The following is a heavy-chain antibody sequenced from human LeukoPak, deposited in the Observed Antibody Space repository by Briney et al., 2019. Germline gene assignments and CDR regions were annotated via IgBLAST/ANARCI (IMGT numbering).Heavy chain of an antibody. D-gene: IGHD3-16*01. CDR1: GFTFSSSW. CDR2: ITRDGSST. Sequence: GGSLRLSCAVSGFTFSSSWMHWVHQAPGKGLVWVSRITRDGSSTTYADSVKGRFTTSRDNAKNTLYLQMDSLRDDDTAVYYCARDPGYESWSPFWGGMDVWGNGTTVIVSS. J-gene: IGHJ6*04. CDR3: ARDPGYESWSPFWGGMDV. V-gene: IGHV3-74*01.